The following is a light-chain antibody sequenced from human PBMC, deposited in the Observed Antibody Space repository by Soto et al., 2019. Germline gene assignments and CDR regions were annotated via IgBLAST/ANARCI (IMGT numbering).Light chain of an antibody. CDR3: SSYTTSNTWV. Sequence: QSVLTQPASVSGSPGQSITISCTGSSNDVGASNYVSWYRHSPGEAPKVLIRGVSIRPSGVSIRFSASKSANTASLTISGLQAEDEALYYCSSYTTSNTWVFGGGTKLTVL. CDR2: GVS. V-gene: IGLV2-14*03. J-gene: IGLJ3*02. CDR1: SNDVGASNY.